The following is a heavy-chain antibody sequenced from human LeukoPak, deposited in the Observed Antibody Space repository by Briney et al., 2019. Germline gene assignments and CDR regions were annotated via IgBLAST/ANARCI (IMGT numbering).Heavy chain of an antibody. D-gene: IGHD3-3*01. Sequence: SQTLSLTCTVSGGSISSGDYYWSWIRQPPGKGLEWIGGISSSGNTYYNPSLKSRVTISVDTSKNQFSLKLSSVTAADTAVYYCARLGAGPTYYDFWSGYSSFYFDYWGQGTLVTVSS. CDR1: GGSISSGDYY. CDR2: ISSSGNT. J-gene: IGHJ4*02. CDR3: ARLGAGPTYYDFWSGYSSFYFDY. V-gene: IGHV4-39*01.